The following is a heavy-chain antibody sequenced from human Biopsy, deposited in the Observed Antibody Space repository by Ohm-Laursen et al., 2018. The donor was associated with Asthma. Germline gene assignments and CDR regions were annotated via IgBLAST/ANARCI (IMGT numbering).Heavy chain of an antibody. Sequence: SDTLSLTCAVSGGSISTNYWWIWVRQSPGKGLEWIGEIYLSGRTTYNPSLKSRVTISLDKTNKQISLNLNSLTAADTAVYFCATGKDSADWAKGRSYYYIGMEVWGQGTTVTVSS. J-gene: IGHJ6*02. D-gene: IGHD2-21*02. CDR2: IYLSGRT. CDR3: ATGKDSADWAKGRSYYYIGMEV. CDR1: GGSISTNYW. V-gene: IGHV4-4*02.